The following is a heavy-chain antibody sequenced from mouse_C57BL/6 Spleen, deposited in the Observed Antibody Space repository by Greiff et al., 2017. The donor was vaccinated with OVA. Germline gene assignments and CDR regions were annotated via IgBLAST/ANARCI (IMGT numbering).Heavy chain of an antibody. V-gene: IGHV1-52*01. CDR3: ARHYSNYVGYAMDY. CDR2: IDPSDSET. Sequence: VKQSCKASGYTFTSYWMHWVKQRPIQGLEWIGNIDPSDSETHYNQKFKDKATLTVDKSSSTAYMQLSSLTSEDSAVYYCARHYSNYVGYAMDYWGQGTSVTVSS. J-gene: IGHJ4*01. D-gene: IGHD2-5*01. CDR1: GYTFTSYW.